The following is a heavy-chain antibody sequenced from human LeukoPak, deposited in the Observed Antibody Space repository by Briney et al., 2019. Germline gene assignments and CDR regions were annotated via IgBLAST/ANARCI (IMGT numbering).Heavy chain of an antibody. CDR2: IYSGGIT. D-gene: IGHD3-10*01. CDR3: ARDPGSGSST. V-gene: IGHV3-53*01. CDR1: VFTVSRNF. Sequence: PGGSLRLYCAASVFTVSRNFMSWVRQAPGKGLEWVSVIYSGGITYYADSVKGRFTISRDNSKNTLYLQMNSLRAEDTAVYYCARDPGSGSSTWGRGTLVTVSS. J-gene: IGHJ5*02.